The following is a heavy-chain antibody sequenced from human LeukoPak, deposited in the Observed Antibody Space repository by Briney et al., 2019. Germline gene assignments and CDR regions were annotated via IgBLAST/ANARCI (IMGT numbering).Heavy chain of an antibody. J-gene: IGHJ4*02. D-gene: IGHD4-17*01. V-gene: IGHV3-23*01. CDR2: ISGSGGST. Sequence: GGSLRLSCAASGFTFSTYAMSWVRQAPGKGLDWVSAISGSGGSTYYADSVKGRFTISRDNSKSTLYLQMNSLRAEDTAVYYCAKFASMTTVRYFDYWGQGTLVTVSS. CDR3: AKFASMTTVRYFDY. CDR1: GFTFSTYA.